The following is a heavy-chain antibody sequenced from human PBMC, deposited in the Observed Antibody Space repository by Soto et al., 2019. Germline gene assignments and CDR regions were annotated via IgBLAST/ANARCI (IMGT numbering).Heavy chain of an antibody. Sequence: PGGSLRLSCAASRFTFSSHGMHWVRQAPGKGLEWVAIISYDGSNKYYADSVKGRFTISRDNSKDTLYLQMNSPRAEDTAIYYCAKDRVESGMGEIDYWGQGNLVTVSS. J-gene: IGHJ4*02. CDR1: RFTFSSHG. V-gene: IGHV3-30*18. CDR2: ISYDGSNK. CDR3: AKDRVESGMGEIDY. D-gene: IGHD3-16*01.